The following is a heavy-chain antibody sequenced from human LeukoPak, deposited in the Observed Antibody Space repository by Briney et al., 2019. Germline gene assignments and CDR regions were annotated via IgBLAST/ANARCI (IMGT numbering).Heavy chain of an antibody. CDR1: GFTFSSYA. CDR3: AKVGYSSGWYAQYYFDY. Sequence: GGSLRLSCAASGFTFSSYAMSWVRQAPGKGLEWVSAISGSGGSTYCADSVKGRFTISRDNSKNTLYLQMNSPRAEDTAVYYCAKVGYSSGWYAQYYFDYWGQGTLVTVSS. D-gene: IGHD6-19*01. J-gene: IGHJ4*02. V-gene: IGHV3-23*01. CDR2: ISGSGGST.